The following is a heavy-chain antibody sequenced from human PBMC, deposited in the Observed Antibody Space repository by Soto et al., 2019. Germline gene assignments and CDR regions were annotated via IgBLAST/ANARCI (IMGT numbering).Heavy chain of an antibody. Sequence: SETLSLTCAVYGGSFSGYYWSWIRQPPGKGLEWIGEINHSGSTNYNPSLKSRVTISVDTSKNQFSLKLSSVTAADTAVYYCARVRFLEWLLVYYYGMGVWGQGTTVTVSS. V-gene: IGHV4-34*01. D-gene: IGHD3-3*01. CDR2: INHSGST. CDR3: ARVRFLEWLLVYYYGMGV. J-gene: IGHJ6*02. CDR1: GGSFSGYY.